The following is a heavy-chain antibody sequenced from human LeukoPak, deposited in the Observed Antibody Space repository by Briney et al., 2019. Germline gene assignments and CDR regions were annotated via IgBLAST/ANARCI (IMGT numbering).Heavy chain of an antibody. CDR1: GFTFSSYS. V-gene: IGHV3-21*01. CDR3: ARGKQWPQYFDY. J-gene: IGHJ4*02. CDR2: ISSSSYI. D-gene: IGHD6-19*01. Sequence: GGSLRLSCAASGFTFSSYSMNWVRQAPGKGLEWVSSISSSSYIYYADSVKGRFTISRDNAKNSLYLQMNSLRAEDTAVYYCARGKQWPQYFDYWGQGTLVTVSS.